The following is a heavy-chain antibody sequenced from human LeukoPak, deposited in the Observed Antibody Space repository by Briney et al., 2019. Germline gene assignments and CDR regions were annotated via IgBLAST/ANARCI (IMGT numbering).Heavy chain of an antibody. CDR1: GFTFSGSA. D-gene: IGHD3-10*01. CDR2: IRSKANSYAT. V-gene: IGHV3-73*01. J-gene: IGHJ6*03. CDR3: TRGQYGSDVLFNYYYYYMDV. Sequence: GGSLRLSCAASGFTFSGSAMHWVRQASGKGLEWVGRIRSKANSYATAYAASVKGRFTISRDDSKNTAYLQMNSLKTEDTAVYYCTRGQYGSDVLFNYYYYYMDVWGKGTTVAVSS.